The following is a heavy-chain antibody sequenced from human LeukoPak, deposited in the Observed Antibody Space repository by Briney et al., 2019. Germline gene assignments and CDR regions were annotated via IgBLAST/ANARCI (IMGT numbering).Heavy chain of an antibody. V-gene: IGHV1-8*01. J-gene: IGHJ4*02. Sequence: GASVKVSCKASGYTFTSYDINWVRQATGQGLEWMGWVNPNSGHTGYAQKFQGRVTMTRNTSISTACMELSSLTSEDTAVYYCARGAPGSYCSGGSCPYFDYWGQGTLVSVSS. CDR3: ARGAPGSYCSGGSCPYFDY. D-gene: IGHD2-15*01. CDR2: VNPNSGHT. CDR1: GYTFTSYD.